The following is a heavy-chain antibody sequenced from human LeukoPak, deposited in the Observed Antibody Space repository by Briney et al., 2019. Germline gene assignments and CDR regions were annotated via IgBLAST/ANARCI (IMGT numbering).Heavy chain of an antibody. J-gene: IGHJ4*02. CDR1: GGSISSYY. CDR3: ARAVVGYSSSSLDY. Sequence: SETLSLTCTVSGGSISSYYWSWIRQPPGKGLEWSGYIYYSGSTNYNPSLKSRVTISVDTSKNQFSLKLSSVTAADTAVYYCARAVVGYSSSSLDYWGQGTLVTVSS. D-gene: IGHD6-6*01. V-gene: IGHV4-59*01. CDR2: IYYSGST.